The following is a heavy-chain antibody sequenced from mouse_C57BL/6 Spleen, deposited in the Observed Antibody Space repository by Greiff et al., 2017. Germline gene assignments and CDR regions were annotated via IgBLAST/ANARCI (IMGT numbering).Heavy chain of an antibody. Sequence: VQLVESGPGLVAPSQSLSITCTVSGFSLTSYGVDWVRQSPGKGLEWLGVIWGVGSTNYNSALKSRLSISKDNSKSQVFLKMNSLQTDDTAMYYCARELGRGAMDYWGQGTSVTVSS. CDR3: ARELGRGAMDY. J-gene: IGHJ4*01. D-gene: IGHD4-1*01. V-gene: IGHV2-6*01. CDR2: IWGVGST. CDR1: GFSLTSYG.